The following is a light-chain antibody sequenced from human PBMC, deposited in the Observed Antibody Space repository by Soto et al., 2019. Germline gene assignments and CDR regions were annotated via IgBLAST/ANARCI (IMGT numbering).Light chain of an antibody. CDR2: EVN. J-gene: IGLJ3*02. CDR1: SSDVGGYNY. V-gene: IGLV2-14*01. CDR3: SAYSSSSTLWV. Sequence: QSVLTQPDSVSGSPGQSITISCTGPSSDVGGYNYVSWYQQHLGKAPKLMIFEVNNRPSGVSNRFSGSKSYNTASLTISGLEAEDDADYYCSAYSSSSTLWVFGGGTQLTVL.